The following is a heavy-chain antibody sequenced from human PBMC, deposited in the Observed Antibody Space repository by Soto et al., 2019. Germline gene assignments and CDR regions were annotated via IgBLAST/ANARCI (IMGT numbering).Heavy chain of an antibody. J-gene: IGHJ4*02. CDR2: INPNSGGT. V-gene: IGHV1-2*02. CDR3: ARDNWNDNGDY. Sequence: QVQLVQSGAEVKKPGASVKVSCKASGYTFTGYYMHWVRQAPGQGLEWMGWINPNSGGTNYAQKFQGRVTITRDTAISTADMELSGLRSDDTAVYYGARDNWNDNGDYWGQGTLVTVSS. CDR1: GYTFTGYY. D-gene: IGHD1-20*01.